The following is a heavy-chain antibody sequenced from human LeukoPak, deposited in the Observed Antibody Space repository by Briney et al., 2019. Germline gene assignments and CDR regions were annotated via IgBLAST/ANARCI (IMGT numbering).Heavy chain of an antibody. D-gene: IGHD3-10*01. CDR3: ARDRGYGMDV. V-gene: IGHV1-2*06. CDR2: INPNSGGT. J-gene: IGHJ6*02. CDR1: GYTFTSYG. Sequence: GASVKVSCKASGYTFTSYGISWVRQAPGQGLEWMGRINPNSGGTNYAQKFQGRVTMTRDTSISTAYMELSRLRSDDTAVYYCARDRGYGMDVWGQGTTVTVSS.